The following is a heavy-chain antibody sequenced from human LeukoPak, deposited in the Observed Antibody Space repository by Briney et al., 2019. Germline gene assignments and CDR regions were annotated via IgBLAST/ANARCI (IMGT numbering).Heavy chain of an antibody. CDR3: ARHVRAPYYYGMDV. CDR2: IYPGDSDT. D-gene: IGHD3-16*02. V-gene: IGHV5-51*01. CDR1: GYSFTSYW. J-gene: IGHJ6*02. Sequence: GESLKTSCKGSGYSFTSYWVAWVRQMPGKGLEWMGIIYPGDSDTRYSPSFQGQVTISADKSITTAYLQWSSLKASDTAMYYCARHVRAPYYYGMDVWGQGTTVTVSS.